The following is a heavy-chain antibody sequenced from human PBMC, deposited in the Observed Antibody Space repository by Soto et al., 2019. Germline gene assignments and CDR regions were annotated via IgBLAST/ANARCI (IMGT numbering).Heavy chain of an antibody. V-gene: IGHV4-39*07. D-gene: IGHD6-6*01. CDR1: GGSISSSSYY. CDR2: IYYSGST. Sequence: SETLSLTCTVSGGSISSSSYYWGWIRQPPGKGLEWIGSIYYSGSTYYNPSLKSRVTISVDTSKNQFSLKLSSVTAADTAVYYCARVRQSIAARRPPLYYFDYWGEGTQVTVSS. CDR3: ARVRQSIAARRPPLYYFDY. J-gene: IGHJ4*02.